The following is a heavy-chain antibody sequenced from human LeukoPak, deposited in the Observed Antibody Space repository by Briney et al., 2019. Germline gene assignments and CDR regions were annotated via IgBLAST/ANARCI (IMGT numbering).Heavy chain of an antibody. J-gene: IGHJ4*02. CDR1: GGSISSSSYY. CDR2: IYYSGSA. D-gene: IGHD1-26*01. V-gene: IGHV4-39*01. CDR3: ARLGGVRYYFDY. Sequence: SETLSLTCTVSGGSISSSSYYWGWIRQPPGKGLEWIGSIYYSGSAYYNPSLKSRVIISVDTSKNQFSLRLRSVTAADTAMYFCARLGGVRYYFDYWGQGSLVTVSS.